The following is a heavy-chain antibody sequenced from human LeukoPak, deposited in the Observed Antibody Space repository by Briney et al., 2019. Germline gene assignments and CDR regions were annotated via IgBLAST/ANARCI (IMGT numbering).Heavy chain of an antibody. CDR2: ISWNSGSI. Sequence: GGSLRLSCAASGFTFDDYAMHWVRQAPGKGLEWGSGISWNSGSIGYADSVKGRFTISRDNAKKSVYLHMSSLRAEDTSLYYCARLSAYYYGSYFYYYMDVWGKGTTVTVSS. D-gene: IGHD3-10*01. J-gene: IGHJ6*03. CDR3: ARLSAYYYGSYFYYYMDV. V-gene: IGHV3-9*01. CDR1: GFTFDDYA.